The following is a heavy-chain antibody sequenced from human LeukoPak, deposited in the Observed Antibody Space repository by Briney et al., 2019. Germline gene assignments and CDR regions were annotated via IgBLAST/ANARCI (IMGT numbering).Heavy chain of an antibody. V-gene: IGHV3-7*01. Sequence: GGSLRLSCAASGFSFITYGMNWVRQAPGKGLEWVANIKQDGSEKTYADSVRGRFTIFRDNAKDSVYLQMNSLRAEDSAIYYCAREGFYFFDFWGQGTLVTVSS. J-gene: IGHJ4*01. CDR3: AREGFYFFDF. CDR1: GFSFITYG. CDR2: IKQDGSEK.